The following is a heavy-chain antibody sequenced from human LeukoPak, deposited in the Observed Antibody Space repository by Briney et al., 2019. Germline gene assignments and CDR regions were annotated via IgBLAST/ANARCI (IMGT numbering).Heavy chain of an antibody. D-gene: IGHD4-17*01. J-gene: IGHJ3*02. CDR3: ASSHLVYDYGDPDAFDI. CDR2: IIPIFGTA. V-gene: IGHV1-69*13. Sequence: ASVKVSXKASGGTFSSYAISWVRQAPGQGLEWIGGIIPIFGTANYAQKFQGRVTITADESTSTAYMELSSLRSEDTAVYYCASSHLVYDYGDPDAFDIWGQGTMVTVSS. CDR1: GGTFSSYA.